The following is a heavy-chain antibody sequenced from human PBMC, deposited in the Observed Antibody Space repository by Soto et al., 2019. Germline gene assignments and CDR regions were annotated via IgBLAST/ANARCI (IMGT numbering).Heavy chain of an antibody. Sequence: EVQLLESGGGFLQPGGSLRLSCAASGFTFSNETMSWVRQAPGRGLEWVSSLDGSGSHTFHADSVKGRFTISRDNSKNTVYLQMNSLRAEDTAVYYCVKARYSSNRGYFDYWGQEPWSASRQ. CDR3: VKARYSSNRGYFDY. J-gene: IGHJ4*01. CDR1: GFTFSNET. V-gene: IGHV3-23*01. D-gene: IGHD1-26*01. CDR2: LDGSGSHT.